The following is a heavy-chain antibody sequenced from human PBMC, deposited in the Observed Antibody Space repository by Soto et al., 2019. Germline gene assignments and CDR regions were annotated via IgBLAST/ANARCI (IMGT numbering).Heavy chain of an antibody. V-gene: IGHV1-8*01. Sequence: GASVKVSCKASGYTFTSYDINWVRQATGQGLEWMGWMNPNSGNTAYAQKFQGRVTMTRNTSISTAYMELSSLRSEDTAVYYCATNRRFWSGYAPRAFDAFDIWG. D-gene: IGHD3-3*01. CDR3: ATNRRFWSGYAPRAFDAFDI. CDR2: MNPNSGNT. CDR1: GYTFTSYD. J-gene: IGHJ3*02.